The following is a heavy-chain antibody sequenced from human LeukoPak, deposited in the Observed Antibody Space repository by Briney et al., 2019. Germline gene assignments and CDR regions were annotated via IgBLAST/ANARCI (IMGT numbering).Heavy chain of an antibody. CDR1: GFTFSSYG. J-gene: IGHJ6*02. V-gene: IGHV3-33*01. D-gene: IGHD6-13*01. CDR2: IWYDGSNN. CDR3: ARERSDIAAAGPEEYYYGMDV. Sequence: GGSLRLSCAASGFTFSSYGMHWVRQAPGKGVEWVAVIWYDGSNNNYADSVKGRFTISRDNSKNTLYLQMNSLRAEDTAVYYCARERSDIAAAGPEEYYYGMDVWGQGTTVTVSS.